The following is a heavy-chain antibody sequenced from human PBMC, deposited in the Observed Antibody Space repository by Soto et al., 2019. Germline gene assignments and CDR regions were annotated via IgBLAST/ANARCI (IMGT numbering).Heavy chain of an antibody. V-gene: IGHV2-5*02. CDR3: AHTQLTTGANAFDV. CDR2: IYWDDDR. Sequence: QITLKEPGPTLVKPTQVLTLTCSFSGFSLSTLGAGVGWVRQPPGKALEWLALIYWDDDRQYSPSLKTRLTITKDTSKNQVVLTLTNMDPVDTGTYFCAHTQLTTGANAFDVWGQGTIVTVSS. D-gene: IGHD1-1*01. CDR1: GFSLSTLGAG. J-gene: IGHJ3*01.